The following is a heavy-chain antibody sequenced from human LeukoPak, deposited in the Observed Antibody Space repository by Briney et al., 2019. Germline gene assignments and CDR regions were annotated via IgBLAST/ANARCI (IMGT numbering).Heavy chain of an antibody. CDR1: GYALNELS. V-gene: IGHV1-24*01. J-gene: IGHJ4*02. CDR2: FDPADGET. CDR3: AADGGGLSSVVTPRSSPFDY. Sequence: ASVKVSCKVSGYALNELSMHWVRQAPGKGLEWVGGFDPADGETIYAHRFQGRLTITEDTSTTTGYMELTSLRSEDTAVYYCAADGGGLSSVVTPRSSPFDYWGQGTLVTVSS. D-gene: IGHD4-23*01.